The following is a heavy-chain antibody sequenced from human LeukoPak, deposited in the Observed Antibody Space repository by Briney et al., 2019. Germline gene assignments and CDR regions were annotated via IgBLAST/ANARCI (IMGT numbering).Heavy chain of an antibody. D-gene: IGHD4-11*01. CDR1: GGSITSYD. Sequence: SETLSLTCTVSGGSITSYDWGWIRQPAGKGLEWIGRIYTSGDTKYNPSLQSRVSMSLDTSKNRFSLNVSSVTAADTALYYCARAWATTFDPWGQGTLVTVSS. CDR2: IYTSGDT. CDR3: ARAWATTFDP. V-gene: IGHV4-4*07. J-gene: IGHJ5*02.